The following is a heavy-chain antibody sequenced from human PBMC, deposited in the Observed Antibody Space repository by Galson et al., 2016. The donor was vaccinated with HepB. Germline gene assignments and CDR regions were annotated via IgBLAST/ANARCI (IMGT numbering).Heavy chain of an antibody. V-gene: IGHV3-74*01. CDR2: INSDGSTT. J-gene: IGHJ5*02. CDR1: GFTFSSYW. D-gene: IGHD3/OR15-3a*01. CDR3: AKRPATTGFGPGQNYFDP. Sequence: SLRLSCAASGFTFSSYWMHWVRQAPGKGLVWVSRINSDGSTTSYADSVQGRFTISRDNSKNTLYLQLNSLRAEATAVYYCAKRPATTGFGPGQNYFDPWGQGTLVTVSS.